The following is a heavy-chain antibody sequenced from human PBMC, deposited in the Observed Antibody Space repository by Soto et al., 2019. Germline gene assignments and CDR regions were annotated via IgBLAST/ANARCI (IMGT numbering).Heavy chain of an antibody. Sequence: EVQLVESGGGLVKPGGSLRLSCAASGFTFSTYSMNWVRQAPGKGLEWVSSISSGSSYIYYADSVKGRFTISRDNAKNSLFLQMTRLRAEDTAVYYCARGFDSSGRWFAPWGQGTLVTVSS. CDR2: ISSGSSYI. D-gene: IGHD3-22*01. CDR1: GFTFSTYS. J-gene: IGHJ5*02. V-gene: IGHV3-21*01. CDR3: ARGFDSSGRWFAP.